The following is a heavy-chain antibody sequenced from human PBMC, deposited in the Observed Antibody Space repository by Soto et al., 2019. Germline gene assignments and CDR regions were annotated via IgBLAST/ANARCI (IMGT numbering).Heavy chain of an antibody. D-gene: IGHD3-22*01. CDR2: FLPIFGTA. CDR1: GGTFSDYS. V-gene: IGHV1-69*01. J-gene: IGHJ5*02. CDR3: ARGWDYYDSSGLRTWFDP. Sequence: QVQLVQSGAEVKKPGSSVKVSCKASGGTFSDYSINWVRQAPGQGLEWMGGFLPIFGTANYAQKFQGRVTITADESTSTAYMELSSLRSEDTAIYYCARGWDYYDSSGLRTWFDPWGQGTLVTVSP.